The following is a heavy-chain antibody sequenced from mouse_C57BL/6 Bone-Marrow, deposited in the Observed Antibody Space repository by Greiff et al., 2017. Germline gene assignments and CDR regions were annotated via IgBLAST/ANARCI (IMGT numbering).Heavy chain of an antibody. D-gene: IGHD2-2*01. V-gene: IGHV1-81*01. CDR1: GYTFTSYG. Sequence: LQESGAELARPGASVKLSCKASGYTFTSYGISWVKQRTGQGLEWIGEIYPRSGNTYYNEKFKGKATLTADKSSSTAYMELRSLTSEDSAVYFCARTTMVTTSYWYFDVWGTGTTVTVSS. J-gene: IGHJ1*03. CDR3: ARTTMVTTSYWYFDV. CDR2: IYPRSGNT.